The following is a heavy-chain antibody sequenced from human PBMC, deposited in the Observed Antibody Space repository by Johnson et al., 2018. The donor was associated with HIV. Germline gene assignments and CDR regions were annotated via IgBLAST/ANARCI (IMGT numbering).Heavy chain of an antibody. J-gene: IGHJ3*02. D-gene: IGHD3-10*01. Sequence: VLLLESGGGLVQPGGSLRLSCADSGFTFSSYWMNWVRQAPGKGLEWLANINQDGSAKYYEDSVKGRFTISRDNAKNSLYLQMNSLRAEDTAVYYCARVRGKIPRGAFDIWGQGTMVTVSS. V-gene: IGHV3-7*05. CDR1: GFTFSSYW. CDR3: ARVRGKIPRGAFDI. CDR2: INQDGSAK.